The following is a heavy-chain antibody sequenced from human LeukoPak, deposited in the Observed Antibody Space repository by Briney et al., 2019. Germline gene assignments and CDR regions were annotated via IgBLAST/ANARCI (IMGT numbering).Heavy chain of an antibody. D-gene: IGHD2-15*01. Sequence: SETLSLTCTVSGGSISSGDYYWSWIRQPPGKGLEWIGYIYYSGSTYYNPSLKSRVTISVDTSKNQFSLKLSSVTAADTAVCYCARIGYCSGGSCYSNWFDPWGQGTLVTVSS. CDR1: GGSISSGDYY. CDR2: IYYSGST. CDR3: ARIGYCSGGSCYSNWFDP. V-gene: IGHV4-30-4*08. J-gene: IGHJ5*02.